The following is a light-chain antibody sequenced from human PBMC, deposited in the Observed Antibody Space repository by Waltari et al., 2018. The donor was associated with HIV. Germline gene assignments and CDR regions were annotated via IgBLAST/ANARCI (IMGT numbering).Light chain of an antibody. J-gene: IGKJ1*01. CDR1: QSVRTT. CDR2: GAS. V-gene: IGKV3-15*01. Sequence: VMTQSPATLSVSPGDSTTLSCRASQSVRTTLAWYQQKPGQPPRLLIYGASTRATGIAARFSGSGSGTEFTLTINSLQSEDYAVYYCQQYDYWPPWTFGQGTKVEMK. CDR3: QQYDYWPPWT.